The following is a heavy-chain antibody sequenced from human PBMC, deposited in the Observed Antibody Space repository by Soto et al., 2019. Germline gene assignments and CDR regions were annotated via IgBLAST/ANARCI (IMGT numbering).Heavy chain of an antibody. CDR3: AKDFEAGTWALSAFDI. CDR2: ISWNSGSI. V-gene: IGHV3-9*01. CDR1: GFTFDDYA. Sequence: GGSLRLSCAASGFTFDDYAMHWVRQAPGKGLEWVSGISWNSGSIGYADSVKGRFTISRDNAKNSLYLQMNSLRAEDTALYYCAKDFEAGTWALSAFDIWGQGTMVTVSS. J-gene: IGHJ3*02. D-gene: IGHD1-1*01.